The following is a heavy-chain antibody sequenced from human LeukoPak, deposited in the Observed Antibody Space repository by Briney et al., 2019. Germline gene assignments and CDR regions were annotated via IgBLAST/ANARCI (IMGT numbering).Heavy chain of an antibody. J-gene: IGHJ5*02. CDR3: ARGRHGGDRYRVDP. D-gene: IGHD5-12*01. V-gene: IGHV3-53*01. CDR2: IYSGGST. CDR1: GFTVSSNY. Sequence: GGSLRLSCAASGFTVSSNYMSWVRQAPGKGLEWVSVIYSGGSTYYSDSVKGRLTISRDNSKKTMYIQMTSLRAEDTAVYYCARGRHGGDRYRVDPWGQGTLVTVSS.